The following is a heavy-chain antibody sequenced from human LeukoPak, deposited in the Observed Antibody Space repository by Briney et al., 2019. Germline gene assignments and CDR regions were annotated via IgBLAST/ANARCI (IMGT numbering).Heavy chain of an antibody. CDR3: ARAFRGIFGVFEAFDI. V-gene: IGHV4-38-2*02. CDR1: GYSISSGYF. D-gene: IGHD3-3*01. J-gene: IGHJ3*02. CDR2: IFHNGFT. Sequence: SETLSLTCSVSGYSISSGYFWGWIRQSPEKGLEWIGYIFHNGFTFYNPSLKSRVTISEDTSKNQFSLKLSSVTAADTAVYYCARAFRGIFGVFEAFDIWGQGTMVTVSS.